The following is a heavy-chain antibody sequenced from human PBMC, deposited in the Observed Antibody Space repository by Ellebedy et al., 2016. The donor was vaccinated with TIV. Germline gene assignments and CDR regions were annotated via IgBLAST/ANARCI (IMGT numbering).Heavy chain of an antibody. J-gene: IGHJ5*02. CDR2: VYYSGST. D-gene: IGHD3-10*01. Sequence: MPSETLSLTCTVSGGSIGAYYWSWIRQPPGKGLEWIGYVYYSGSTNYSPSLKSRVTISVDTSKNQFSLKLSSVTAADTAVYYCARDTTDSYYGSGSYYKWFDPWGQGTLVTVSS. CDR1: GGSIGAYY. V-gene: IGHV4-59*01. CDR3: ARDTTDSYYGSGSYYKWFDP.